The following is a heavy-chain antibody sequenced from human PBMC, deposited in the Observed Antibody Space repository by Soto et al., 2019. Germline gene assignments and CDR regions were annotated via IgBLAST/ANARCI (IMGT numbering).Heavy chain of an antibody. CDR3: ARDEGRTVTTAKPVFDP. J-gene: IGHJ5*02. CDR1: GYTFTSYG. CDR2: ISAYNGNT. Sequence: QVQLVQSGAEVKKPGASVKVSYKASGYTFTSYGISWVRQAPGQGLEWMGWISAYNGNTNYAQKLQGRVTMTTDTSTSTAYMELRSLRSDDTAVYYCARDEGRTVTTAKPVFDPWGQGTLVTVSS. V-gene: IGHV1-18*01. D-gene: IGHD4-17*01.